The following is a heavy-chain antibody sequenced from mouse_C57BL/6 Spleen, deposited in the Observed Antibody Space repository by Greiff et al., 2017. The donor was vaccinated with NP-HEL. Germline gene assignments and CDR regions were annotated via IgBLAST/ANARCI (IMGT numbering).Heavy chain of an antibody. Sequence: VQLQQSGAELVRPGASVKLSCTASGFNIKDDYMHWVKQRPEQGLEWIGWIDPENGDTEYASKFQGMATITADTSSNTAYMQLSSLTSEDTAVYYCTTGITTVVAKGYWGQGTTLTVSS. D-gene: IGHD1-1*01. CDR1: GFNIKDDY. CDR3: TTGITTVVAKGY. J-gene: IGHJ2*01. V-gene: IGHV14-4*01. CDR2: IDPENGDT.